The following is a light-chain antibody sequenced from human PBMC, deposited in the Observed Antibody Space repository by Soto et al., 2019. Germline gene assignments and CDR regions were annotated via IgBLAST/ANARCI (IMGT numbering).Light chain of an antibody. CDR1: QSLSSH. Sequence: EIVMTQSPATLSVSPGDRVTLSCRASQSLSSHLAWYQQKPGQAPGLLIYGVSTRATGVPTRFSGSASGTEFTLTISSLLSEDFAVYYCQQYHDWPLTFGGGTKVDIK. CDR3: QQYHDWPLT. V-gene: IGKV3-15*01. J-gene: IGKJ4*01. CDR2: GVS.